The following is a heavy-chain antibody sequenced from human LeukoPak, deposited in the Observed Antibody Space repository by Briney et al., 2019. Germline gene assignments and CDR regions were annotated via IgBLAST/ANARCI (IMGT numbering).Heavy chain of an antibody. D-gene: IGHD2-8*01. V-gene: IGHV3-48*01. J-gene: IGHJ5*02. CDR2: ISSRSSSI. CDR1: GFSFSTYS. Sequence: GGSLRLSCAASGFSFSTYSMNWVRQAPGKGLEWVSYISSRSSSIYYADSVKGRFIISRDNAKNSLYLQMSSLRAEDTAVYCCARGCSNGVCYNYFDPWGQGTLVTVSS. CDR3: ARGCSNGVCYNYFDP.